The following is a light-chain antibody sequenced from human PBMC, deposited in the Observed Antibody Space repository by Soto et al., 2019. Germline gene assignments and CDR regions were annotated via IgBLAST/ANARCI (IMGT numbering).Light chain of an antibody. Sequence: EIVLTQSPATLSLSPGERATLSCRASQTISSYLAWYQQKPGQAPRLLIYDASDRATGVPARFSGGGSGTDFTLTISSLEPKDFAVYYCQERTGWPLTFGGGTKVEIK. V-gene: IGKV3-11*01. CDR3: QERTGWPLT. CDR1: QTISSY. CDR2: DAS. J-gene: IGKJ4*01.